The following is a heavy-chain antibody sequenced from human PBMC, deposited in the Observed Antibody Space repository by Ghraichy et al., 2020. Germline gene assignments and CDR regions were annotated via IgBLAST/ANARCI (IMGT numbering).Heavy chain of an antibody. CDR2: IHSNGST. Sequence: SQTLSLTCTVSGDFVTTGDFFWSWIRQHPGKGLEWIGVIHSNGSTYYNSSLETRVVILADSSKNQFSLKLRSVTAADTAVYYCARVGDDYSWDYWGRGTLVTVSS. CDR1: GDFVTTGDFF. V-gene: IGHV4-31*03. D-gene: IGHD4-11*01. J-gene: IGHJ4*02. CDR3: ARVGDDYSWDY.